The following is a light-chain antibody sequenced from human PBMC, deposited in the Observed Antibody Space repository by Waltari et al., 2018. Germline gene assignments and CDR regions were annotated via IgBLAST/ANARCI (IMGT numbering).Light chain of an antibody. Sequence: DAVWTQSPVLLPVRLVQPASISCRSQLRLEHTDGNTYLNWIQQRPGLSPRRLIFQVSHRDSGVPDRFSGSGSGTDFTLKISRVEAEDVGIYYCMQGTYWPPYTFGQGTKLEI. CDR3: MQGTYWPPYT. J-gene: IGKJ2*01. V-gene: IGKV2-30*02. CDR1: LRLEHTDGNTY. CDR2: QVS.